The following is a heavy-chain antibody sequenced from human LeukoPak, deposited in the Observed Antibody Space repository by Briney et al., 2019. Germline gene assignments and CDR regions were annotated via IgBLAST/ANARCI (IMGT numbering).Heavy chain of an antibody. CDR3: AGETIQLDAFDI. J-gene: IGHJ3*02. V-gene: IGHV4-59*01. Sequence: SETLSLTCTVSGGSISSYYWSWIRQPPGKGLEWIGYIYYSGSTNYNPSLKSRVTISVDTSKNQFSLKLSSVTAADTAVYYCAGETIQLDAFDIWGQGTMVTVSS. D-gene: IGHD5-18*01. CDR1: GGSISSYY. CDR2: IYYSGST.